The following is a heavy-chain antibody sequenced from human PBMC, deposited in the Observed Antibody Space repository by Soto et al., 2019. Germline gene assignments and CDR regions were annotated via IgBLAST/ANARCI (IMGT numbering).Heavy chain of an antibody. Sequence: GGSLRLSCAAPGFIFNNYAMSWVRQAPGKGLEWVSGISGTGGTTYYADSVKGRLTISRDNSKKTLYLQLNSLRAEDTAVYYCAKEDTTGFSAYYFDYWGQGTQVTVSS. CDR1: GFIFNNYA. CDR3: AKEDTTGFSAYYFDY. D-gene: IGHD3-22*01. V-gene: IGHV3-23*01. J-gene: IGHJ4*02. CDR2: ISGTGGTT.